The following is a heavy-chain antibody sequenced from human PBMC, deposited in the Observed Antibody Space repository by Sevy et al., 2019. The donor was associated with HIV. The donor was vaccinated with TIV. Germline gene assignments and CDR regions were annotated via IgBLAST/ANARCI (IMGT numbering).Heavy chain of an antibody. CDR2: ILYDGSNK. CDR1: RFTFSSYG. D-gene: IGHD3-10*01. V-gene: IGHV3-30*02. Sequence: GGSLRLSCAASRFTFSSYGMHWVRQAPGKGLEWVAFILYDGSNKYYADSVKGRFTISRDNSKNTLYLQMNSLRAEDTAVYYCAKDFATSHGSGSYFDYWGQGTLVTVSS. CDR3: AKDFATSHGSGSYFDY. J-gene: IGHJ4*02.